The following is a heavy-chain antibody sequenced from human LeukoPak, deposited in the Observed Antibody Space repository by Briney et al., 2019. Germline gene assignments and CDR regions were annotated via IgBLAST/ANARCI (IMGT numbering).Heavy chain of an antibody. CDR3: ARGRWLPNAFDI. J-gene: IGHJ3*02. CDR1: GDSINSYY. Sequence: SETLSLTCTVSGDSINSYYWNWIRQPPGKGLEWIGYIYYSGRTDYNPSLKSRVTTSVDTSKHQFSMKLKSVTAADTAVYFCARGRWLPNAFDIWGQGTMVTVFS. CDR2: IYYSGRT. V-gene: IGHV4-59*01. D-gene: IGHD5-24*01.